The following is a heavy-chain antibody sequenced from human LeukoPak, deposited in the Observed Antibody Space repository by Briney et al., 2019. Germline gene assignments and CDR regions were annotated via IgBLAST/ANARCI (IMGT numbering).Heavy chain of an antibody. Sequence: ASVKVSCKTSGYTFTTYYIHWLRQAPGQGLEWVGWINPNSGGTNFAQKFQGRVTMTRDTSISTAYMEVSSLRSDDTAVYYCANGPNNNQPHPYFDFWGQGTLVTVSS. CDR2: INPNSGGT. CDR3: ANGPNNNQPHPYFDF. D-gene: IGHD1/OR15-1a*01. V-gene: IGHV1-2*02. CDR1: GYTFTTYY. J-gene: IGHJ4*02.